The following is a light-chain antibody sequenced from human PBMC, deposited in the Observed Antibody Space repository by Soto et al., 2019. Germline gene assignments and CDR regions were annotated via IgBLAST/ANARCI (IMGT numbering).Light chain of an antibody. Sequence: VVMTQSPATLSVSPGGRATLSCMASQSISDTLAWYQQKPGQAPRLLIHGASTRATGFPARFSGSGSGTDFTLTISSLQSEDFAVYYCQHYNNWPSTFGQGTKVEIK. CDR2: GAS. CDR1: QSISDT. J-gene: IGKJ1*01. CDR3: QHYNNWPST. V-gene: IGKV3-15*01.